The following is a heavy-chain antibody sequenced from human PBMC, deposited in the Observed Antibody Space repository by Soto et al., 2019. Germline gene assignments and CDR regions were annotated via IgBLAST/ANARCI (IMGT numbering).Heavy chain of an antibody. CDR3: AMLGGSSGGSNDMDV. CDR1: GLIFSDYH. J-gene: IGHJ6*02. CDR2: IRRKANSYTT. Sequence: EVQLVESGGGLVQPGGSLRLSCAASGLIFSDYHMDWVRQAPGKGLEWVGRIRRKANSYTTEYAASVKGRFTISRDDSKNSLYLQMTSLKTEDTAVYYCAMLGGSSGGSNDMDVWGQGPTVTVSS. D-gene: IGHD6-6*01. V-gene: IGHV3-72*01.